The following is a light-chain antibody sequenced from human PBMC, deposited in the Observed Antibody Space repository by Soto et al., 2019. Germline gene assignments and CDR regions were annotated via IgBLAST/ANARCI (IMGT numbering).Light chain of an antibody. V-gene: IGKV3-15*01. CDR2: GAS. CDR3: QRYRTSPLT. Sequence: DIVVTQYPGTLSVAPGERVTISCRASQGVSRKLAWYQHKPCQAPRLPISGASTEASGVPSRFSGSGSGAQFNVSISSLLSEDCIIYYCQRYRTSPLTVGGGAKVEI. CDR1: QGVSRK. J-gene: IGKJ4*01.